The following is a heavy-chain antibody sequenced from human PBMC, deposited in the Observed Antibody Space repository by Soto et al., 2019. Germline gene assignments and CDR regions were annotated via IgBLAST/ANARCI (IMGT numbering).Heavy chain of an antibody. CDR1: GFTFDDYA. CDR3: AKRAGVEDAFDI. V-gene: IGHV3-9*01. J-gene: IGHJ3*02. Sequence: EVQLVESGGGLVQPGRSLRLSCAASGFTFDDYAMHWVRQAPGKGLEWVSGISWNSGSIGYADSVKGRFTISRDNEKNSLYLQMNSLRAEDTALYYCAKRAGVEDAFDIWGQGTMVTVSS. CDR2: ISWNSGSI.